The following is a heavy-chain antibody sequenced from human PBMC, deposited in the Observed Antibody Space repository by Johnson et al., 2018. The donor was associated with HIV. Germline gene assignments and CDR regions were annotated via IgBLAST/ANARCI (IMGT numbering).Heavy chain of an antibody. CDR2: ISCSGSTI. D-gene: IGHD6-19*01. V-gene: IGHV3-11*04. CDR3: ARDHGWSRGWYVAFDI. J-gene: IGHJ3*02. Sequence: QVQLVESGGGLVKPGGSLRLSCAASGFIFSDYYMSWIRQAPGKGLEWVSSISCSGSTIYYAESVKGRFTISRDNAKTSLYLQMNSLRPEDTAVYYCARDHGWSRGWYVAFDIWGQGTMVTVSS. CDR1: GFIFSDYY.